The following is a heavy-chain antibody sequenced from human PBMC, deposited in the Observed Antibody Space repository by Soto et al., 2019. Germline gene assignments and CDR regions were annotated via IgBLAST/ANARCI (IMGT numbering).Heavy chain of an antibody. CDR1: GFTFSSYW. V-gene: IGHV3-74*01. J-gene: IGHJ4*02. CDR2: INSDGSST. D-gene: IGHD3-10*01. CDR3: ARDSPSAPEEVLWFGELFLDY. Sequence: GGSLRLSCAASGFTFSSYWMHWVRQAPGKGLVWVSRINSDGSSTSYADSVKGRFTISRDNAKNTLYLQMNSLRAEDTAVYYWARDSPSAPEEVLWFGELFLDYWGQGTLVTVSS.